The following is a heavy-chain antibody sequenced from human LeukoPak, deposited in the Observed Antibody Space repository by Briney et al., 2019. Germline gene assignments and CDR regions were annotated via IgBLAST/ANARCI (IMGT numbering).Heavy chain of an antibody. V-gene: IGHV4-59*01. D-gene: IGHD2-15*01. CDR2: VSYSGSP. Sequence: SETLSLTCAVSGGSLTTYYWSWIRQPPGKGLEGIGYVSYSGSPNYSPSLKSRVTISGDTSKNQFSLKLSSVTAADTAVYYCARRFGSGDYFDYWGQGTLVTVSS. J-gene: IGHJ4*02. CDR3: ARRFGSGDYFDY. CDR1: GGSLTTYY.